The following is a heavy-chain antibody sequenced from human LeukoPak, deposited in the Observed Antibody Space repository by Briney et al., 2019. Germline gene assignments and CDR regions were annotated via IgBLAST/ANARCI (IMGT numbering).Heavy chain of an antibody. V-gene: IGHV4-39*07. CDR3: ARGGSGSYYGAFDI. Sequence: SETLSLTCTVSGVSISSSNSYWGWIRQPPGKGLEWIGSIYYSGNTYYNASLKSQVSISIDTSKNQFSLKLSSVTAADTAVYYCARGGSGSYYGAFDIWGQGTMVTVSS. CDR1: GVSISSSNSY. J-gene: IGHJ3*02. CDR2: IYYSGNT. D-gene: IGHD1-26*01.